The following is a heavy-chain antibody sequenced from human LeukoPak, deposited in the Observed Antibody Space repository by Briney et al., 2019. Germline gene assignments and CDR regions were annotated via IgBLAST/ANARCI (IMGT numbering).Heavy chain of an antibody. CDR2: MNPNSGNT. CDR1: GYTFTSND. D-gene: IGHD6-19*01. V-gene: IGHV1-8*01. CDR3: TVAGTFWHYYYYYYMDV. J-gene: IGHJ6*03. Sequence: ASVKVSCKASGYTFTSNDINWVRQATGQGLEWMGWMNPNSGNTGYAQKFQGRVTMTRNTSISTAYMELSSLRSEDTAVYYCTVAGTFWHYYYYYYMDVWGKGTTVTISS.